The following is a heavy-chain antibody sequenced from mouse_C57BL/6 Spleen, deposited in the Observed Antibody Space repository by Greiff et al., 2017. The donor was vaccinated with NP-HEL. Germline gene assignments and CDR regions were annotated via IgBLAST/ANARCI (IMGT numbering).Heavy chain of an antibody. Sequence: EVQLQQSGAELVRPGASVKLSCTASGFNIKDDYMHWVKQRPEQGLEWIGWIDPENGDTEYASKFQGKATITADTSSNTTYLQLSSLTSAATAVSYCTNVSTTAGDYLGQGTTLTVSS. J-gene: IGHJ2*01. CDR1: GFNIKDDY. V-gene: IGHV14-4*01. CDR3: TNVSTTAGDY. CDR2: IDPENGDT. D-gene: IGHD1-2*01.